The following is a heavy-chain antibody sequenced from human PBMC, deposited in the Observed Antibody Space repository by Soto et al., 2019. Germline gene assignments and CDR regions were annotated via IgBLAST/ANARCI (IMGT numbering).Heavy chain of an antibody. CDR2: ISGTGDSS. CDR3: AKDNGSYGSGSFSH. J-gene: IGHJ4*02. V-gene: IGHV3-23*01. CDR1: GFTFGSYA. Sequence: EVQLLESGGGLVQPGGSLRLSCAASGFTFGSYAMSWVRQAPGKGLEWVSLISGTGDSSEYANSVKGRFTISRDYSKTTVFLQMNSLRAEDTAVYFCAKDNGSYGSGSFSHWGQGTLVTVSS. D-gene: IGHD3-10*01.